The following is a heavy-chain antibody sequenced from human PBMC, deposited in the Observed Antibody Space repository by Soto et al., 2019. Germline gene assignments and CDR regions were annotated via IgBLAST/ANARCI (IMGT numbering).Heavy chain of an antibody. Sequence: QVQLVQSGAEVKKPGSSVKVSCKASGGTFSSYTISWVRQAPGQGLEWMGRIIPILGIANYAQKFQGRVTITADKSTSTAYMEMSSGRSEDTAVYYCARDRCSGGSCYHDFDYWGQGTLVTVSS. D-gene: IGHD2-15*01. J-gene: IGHJ4*02. CDR3: ARDRCSGGSCYHDFDY. V-gene: IGHV1-69*08. CDR2: IIPILGIA. CDR1: GGTFSSYT.